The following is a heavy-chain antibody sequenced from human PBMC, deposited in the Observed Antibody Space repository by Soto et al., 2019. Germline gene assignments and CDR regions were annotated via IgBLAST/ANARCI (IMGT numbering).Heavy chain of an antibody. Sequence: EVQLVESGGGLMQPGGFLRLSCAASGFDFSKYSMDWVRQAPGKGLEWVSYISSSSSAIYYADSVKGRFTISRDNAKNSLYLQMKSLRDEDTAVYFCARDTYGVTTFLDSWRQGTLVTVSS. V-gene: IGHV3-48*02. CDR1: GFDFSKYS. CDR2: ISSSSSAI. D-gene: IGHD4-17*01. CDR3: ARDTYGVTTFLDS. J-gene: IGHJ4*02.